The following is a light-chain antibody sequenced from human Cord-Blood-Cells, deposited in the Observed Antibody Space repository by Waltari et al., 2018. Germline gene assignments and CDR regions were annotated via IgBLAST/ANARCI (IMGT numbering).Light chain of an antibody. Sequence: DIQITQSPSSLSASVGERVTITGRASQSISSYLNWYQQKPGKAPKLLIYTASSLQSGVPSRFSGSGSGTDFTLTISSLQPEDFATYYCQQSYSTPYSFGQGTKLEIK. V-gene: IGKV1-39*01. J-gene: IGKJ2*03. CDR3: QQSYSTPYS. CDR1: QSISSY. CDR2: TAS.